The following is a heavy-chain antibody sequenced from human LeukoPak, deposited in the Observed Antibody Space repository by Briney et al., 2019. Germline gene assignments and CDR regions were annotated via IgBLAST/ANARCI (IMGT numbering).Heavy chain of an antibody. CDR1: GFTFSSYG. Sequence: GRSLRLSCAASGFTFSSYGMHWVRQAPGKGLEWVAVISYDGSNKYYADSVKGRFTISRDNSKNTLYLRMNSLRAEDTAVYYCAKAPMGSGYWGQGTLVTVSS. CDR3: AKAPMGSGY. J-gene: IGHJ4*02. V-gene: IGHV3-30*18. CDR2: ISYDGSNK. D-gene: IGHD3-10*01.